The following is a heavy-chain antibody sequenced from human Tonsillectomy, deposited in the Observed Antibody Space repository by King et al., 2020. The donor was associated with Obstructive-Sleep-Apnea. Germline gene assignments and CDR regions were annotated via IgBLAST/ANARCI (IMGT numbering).Heavy chain of an antibody. Sequence: QLVQSGAEVKKPGASVKVSCKASGYTFTNYDIHWVRQAPGQGLEWMGWMNPNSGNLGYAQKFQGRVTMTMNTSISTAYMELSSLIPEDTAVYYCAKGARSGWYWNDYWGQGTLVTVSS. CDR2: MNPNSGNL. V-gene: IGHV1-8*01. D-gene: IGHD6-13*01. J-gene: IGHJ4*02. CDR3: AKGARSGWYWNDY. CDR1: GYTFTNYD.